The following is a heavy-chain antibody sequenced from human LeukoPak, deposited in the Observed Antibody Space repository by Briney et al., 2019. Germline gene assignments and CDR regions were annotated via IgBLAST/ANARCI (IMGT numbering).Heavy chain of an antibody. CDR2: IYYSGNT. V-gene: IGHV4-39*01. Sequence: SETLSLTCTVSGGSISSSSYYWGWIRQPPGKGLEWIGSIYYSGNTYYNPSLKSRVTISVDTSKNQLSLKLSSVTAADTAVYYCARHLLYSSGWYWFDPWGQGTLVTVSS. J-gene: IGHJ5*02. D-gene: IGHD6-19*01. CDR1: GGSISSSSYY. CDR3: ARHLLYSSGWYWFDP.